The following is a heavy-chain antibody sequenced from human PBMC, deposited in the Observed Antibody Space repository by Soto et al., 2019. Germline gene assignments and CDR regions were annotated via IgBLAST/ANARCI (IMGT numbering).Heavy chain of an antibody. J-gene: IGHJ6*02. Sequence: PGGSLRLSCAASGFTFSSYAMSWVRQAPGKXLEWVSAISGSGDSTYYADSVKGRFAISRDNSKNTLYLQMNSLRAEDTAVYYCAKDTYLDYSDSSGYYPWYYYGLDVWGQGTTVTVYS. V-gene: IGHV3-23*01. CDR3: AKDTYLDYSDSSGYYPWYYYGLDV. CDR1: GFTFSSYA. CDR2: ISGSGDST. D-gene: IGHD3-22*01.